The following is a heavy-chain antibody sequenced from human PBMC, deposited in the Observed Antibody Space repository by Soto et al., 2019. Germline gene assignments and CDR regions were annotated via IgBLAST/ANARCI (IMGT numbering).Heavy chain of an antibody. J-gene: IGHJ6*02. CDR3: ARMGYYGSGSYSIYYYYGMDV. V-gene: IGHV1-18*01. CDR2: ISAYNGNT. D-gene: IGHD3-10*01. Sequence: ASVKVSCKASGYTFTSYGISWVRQAPGQGLEWMGWISAYNGNTNYAQKLQGRVTMTADTSTSTAYMELRSLRSDDTAVYYCARMGYYGSGSYSIYYYYGMDVWGQGTTVTVSS. CDR1: GYTFTSYG.